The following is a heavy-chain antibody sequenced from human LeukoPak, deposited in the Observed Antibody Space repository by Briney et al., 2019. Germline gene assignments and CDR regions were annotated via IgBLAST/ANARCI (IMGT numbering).Heavy chain of an antibody. CDR3: VSGSLQSGYNFDY. V-gene: IGHV3-74*01. D-gene: IGHD3-3*01. CDR1: GFTFSNYW. Sequence: GGSLRLSCAASGFTFSNYWMHWIRQVPGKGLVWVSHIKYDGSATNYADSVKGRFTISRDNAKNTLHLQMNSLRAEDTVVYYCVSGSLQSGYNFDYWGQGALVTVSS. CDR2: IKYDGSAT. J-gene: IGHJ4*02.